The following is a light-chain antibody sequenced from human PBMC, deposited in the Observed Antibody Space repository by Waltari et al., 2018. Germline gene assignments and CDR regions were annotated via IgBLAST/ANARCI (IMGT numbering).Light chain of an antibody. CDR2: DAS. Sequence: DSQMTQSPSSLSASVGDRVTLTCRARQGIASRLAWYQQKPGKAPKLLIYDASSLHNGVPSRFIGSGSGTDFTLTIRGLQPEDFATYYCQQVNSFPRTFGQGTTVDVK. V-gene: IGKV1-12*01. J-gene: IGKJ1*01. CDR1: QGIASR. CDR3: QQVNSFPRT.